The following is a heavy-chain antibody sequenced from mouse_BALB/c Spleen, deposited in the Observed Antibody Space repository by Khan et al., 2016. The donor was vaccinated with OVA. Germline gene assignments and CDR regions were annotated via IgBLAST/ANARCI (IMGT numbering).Heavy chain of an antibody. CDR1: GFTFSTYG. V-gene: IGHV5-6*01. J-gene: IGHJ3*01. D-gene: IGHD1-1*01. Sequence: EVELVESGGDLVKPGGSLKLSCAASGFTFSTYGMSWVRQTADRRLEWVATVSTGGSYTYYPDSVKGRFTISRDNAKNTLYLQMSSLKSEDTAMYYCTRLAYYYDSEGLAYWGQGTLVTVSA. CDR2: VSTGGSYT. CDR3: TRLAYYYDSEGLAY.